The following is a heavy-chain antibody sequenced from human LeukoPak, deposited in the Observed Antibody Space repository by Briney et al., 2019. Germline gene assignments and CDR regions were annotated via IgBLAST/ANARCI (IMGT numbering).Heavy chain of an antibody. CDR2: IIPIFGTA. CDR1: GGTFSSYA. V-gene: IGHV1-69*05. Sequence: SVKVSCKASGGTFSSYAISWVRQGPGQGLEWMGGIIPIFGTANYAQKFQGRVTITTDESTSTAYMELSSLRSEDTAVYYCAKTRSYGGNPLNFDYWGQGPLVTVSS. D-gene: IGHD4-23*01. J-gene: IGHJ4*02. CDR3: AKTRSYGGNPLNFDY.